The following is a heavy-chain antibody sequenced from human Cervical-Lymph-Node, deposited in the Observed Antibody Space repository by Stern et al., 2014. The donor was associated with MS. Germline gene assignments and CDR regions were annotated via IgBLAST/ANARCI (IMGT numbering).Heavy chain of an antibody. CDR3: ARGYFSGWFGY. V-gene: IGHV4-34*01. CDR2: INHSGST. J-gene: IGHJ4*02. CDR1: GGSFSGYY. Sequence: QVQLQQWGAGLLKPSETLSLTCAVYGGSFSGYYLNWVRQPPGKGLEWIGEINHSGSTNYNPSLKSRVTISVDTSKNQFSLKLSSVTAADTAVYYCARGYFSGWFGYWGQGTLVTVSS. D-gene: IGHD6-19*01.